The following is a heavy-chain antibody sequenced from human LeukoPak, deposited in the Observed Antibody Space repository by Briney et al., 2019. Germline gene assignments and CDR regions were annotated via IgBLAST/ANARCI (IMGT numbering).Heavy chain of an antibody. CDR1: GGSISSYY. J-gene: IGHJ3*02. V-gene: IGHV4-59*08. CDR3: ARLPQNYYDSSGYYCDAFDI. Sequence: PSETLSLTCTVSGGSISSYYWSWIRQPPGKGLEWIGYIYYSGSTNYNPSLKSRVTISVDTSKNQFSLKLSSVTAADTAVYYCARLPQNYYDSSGYYCDAFDIWGQGTMVTVSS. CDR2: IYYSGST. D-gene: IGHD3-22*01.